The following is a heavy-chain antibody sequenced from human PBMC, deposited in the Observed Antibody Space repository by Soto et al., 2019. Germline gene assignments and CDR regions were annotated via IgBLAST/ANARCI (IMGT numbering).Heavy chain of an antibody. CDR1: GFTFSSYA. V-gene: IGHV3-23*01. Sequence: EVQLLESGGGLVQPGGSLRLSCAASGFTFSSYAMSWVRQAPGKGLEWVSAISGSGGSTYYADSVKGRFTISRDNSKNTLYLQMNSLRAEDTAVYYCAKDQLLWFGESYYFDYWGQGTLVTVCS. D-gene: IGHD3-10*01. J-gene: IGHJ4*02. CDR2: ISGSGGST. CDR3: AKDQLLWFGESYYFDY.